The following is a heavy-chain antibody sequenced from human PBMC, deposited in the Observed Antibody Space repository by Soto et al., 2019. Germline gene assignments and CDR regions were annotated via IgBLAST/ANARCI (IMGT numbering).Heavy chain of an antibody. CDR3: ARGPRRSGAAAGTGGFYGMDV. Sequence: ASVKVSCKASGYTFTSYDINWVRQATGQGLEWMGWMNPNSGNTGYAQKFQGRVTMTRNTSISTAYMELSSLRSEDTAVYYCARGPRRSGAAAGTGGFYGMDVWGQGTTVTVSS. J-gene: IGHJ6*02. CDR1: GYTFTSYD. CDR2: MNPNSGNT. V-gene: IGHV1-8*01. D-gene: IGHD6-13*01.